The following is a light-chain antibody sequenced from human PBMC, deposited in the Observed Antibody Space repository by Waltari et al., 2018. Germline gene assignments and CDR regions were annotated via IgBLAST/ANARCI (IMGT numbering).Light chain of an antibody. Sequence: NVLLTQPHSVSESPGKTVTISCTRSSGSIASNYVQWYQQRPGSAPTIVFYEDDQRPSGVPDRFSGSIDSSSNSASLTISGLKTEDEADYYCQTYDSTKIHVVFGGGTKLTVL. CDR1: SGSIASNY. CDR2: EDD. CDR3: QTYDSTKIHVV. J-gene: IGLJ2*01. V-gene: IGLV6-57*03.